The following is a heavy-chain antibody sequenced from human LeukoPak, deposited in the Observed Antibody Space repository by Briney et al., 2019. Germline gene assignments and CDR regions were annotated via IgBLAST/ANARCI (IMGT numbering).Heavy chain of an antibody. J-gene: IGHJ3*02. CDR2: INHSGNS. CDR3: ARRGIAVAGPKMRAFDI. CDR1: GGSFSGYY. Sequence: SETLSLTCAVYGGSFSGYYWSWIRQPPGKGLEWIGEINHSGNSNYNPSLKSRVTISADTSKNQFSLKLTSVTAADTAVYYCARRGIAVAGPKMRAFDIWGQGTMVTVSS. V-gene: IGHV4-34*01. D-gene: IGHD6-19*01.